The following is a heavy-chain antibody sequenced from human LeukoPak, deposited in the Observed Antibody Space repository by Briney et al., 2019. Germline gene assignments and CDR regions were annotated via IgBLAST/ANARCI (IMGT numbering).Heavy chain of an antibody. CDR1: GFTFSSYA. J-gene: IGHJ1*01. Sequence: GGSLRLSCAASGFTFSSYAMHWVRQAPGKGLEWVAVISYDGSNKYYADSVKGRFTFSRDNSKNTLYLQMNSLRAEDTAVYYCARDLGDGYNPGYFQHWGQGTLVTVSS. V-gene: IGHV3-30-3*01. CDR3: ARDLGDGYNPGYFQH. CDR2: ISYDGSNK. D-gene: IGHD5-24*01.